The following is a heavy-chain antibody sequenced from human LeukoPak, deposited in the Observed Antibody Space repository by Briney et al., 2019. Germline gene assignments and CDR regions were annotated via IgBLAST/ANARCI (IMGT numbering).Heavy chain of an antibody. Sequence: PGGSLRLSCAASGFTFDDYGMSWVRQAPGKGLEWVSGINWNGGSTGYADSVKGRFTISRDNAKNSLYLQMNRLRAEDTASYYCARVGYSSGWYPDAFDIWGQGTMVTVSS. V-gene: IGHV3-20*04. CDR3: ARVGYSSGWYPDAFDI. J-gene: IGHJ3*02. CDR1: GFTFDDYG. D-gene: IGHD6-19*01. CDR2: INWNGGST.